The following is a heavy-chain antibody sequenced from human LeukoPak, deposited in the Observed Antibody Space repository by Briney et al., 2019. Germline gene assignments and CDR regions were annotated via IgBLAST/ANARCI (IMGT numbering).Heavy chain of an antibody. CDR2: INPSGGST. D-gene: IGHD2-2*01. Sequence: ASVKVSCKASGYTFTSYYMHWVRQAPGQGLEWMGIINPSGGSTSYAQKFQGRVTMTRDTSTSTVYMELSSLRSEDTAVYYCARDRVGVVVPAAMPIDWGQGTLVTVSS. CDR3: ARDRVGVVVPAAMPID. J-gene: IGHJ4*02. V-gene: IGHV1-46*01. CDR1: GYTFTSYY.